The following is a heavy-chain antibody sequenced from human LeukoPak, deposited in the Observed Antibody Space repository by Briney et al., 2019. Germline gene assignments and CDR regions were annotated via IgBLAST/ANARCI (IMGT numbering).Heavy chain of an antibody. V-gene: IGHV1-69*01. D-gene: IGHD2-15*01. CDR1: GGTFSSYA. J-gene: IGHJ4*02. Sequence: SVKVSCKASGGTFSSYAISWVRQAPGQGLEWMGGIIPIFGTANYAQKFQGRVTITADESTSTAYMELSSLRSEDTAVYYCARATLGYCSGGSCYNSHFNYWGQGTLVTVSS. CDR3: ARATLGYCSGGSCYNSHFNY. CDR2: IIPIFGTA.